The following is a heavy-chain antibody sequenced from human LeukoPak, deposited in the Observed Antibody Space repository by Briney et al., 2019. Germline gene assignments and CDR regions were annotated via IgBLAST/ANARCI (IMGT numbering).Heavy chain of an antibody. CDR3: ATDHYNYYDSSGYPFDY. J-gene: IGHJ4*02. CDR1: GGSISSSSYS. CDR2: IYYSGST. D-gene: IGHD3-22*01. V-gene: IGHV4-39*01. Sequence: PSETLSLTCTVSGGSISSSSYSWGWIRQPPGKGLEWIGSIYYSGSTYYNPSLKSRVTISVDTSKNQFSLKLSSVTAADTAVYYCATDHYNYYDSSGYPFDYWGQGTLVTVSS.